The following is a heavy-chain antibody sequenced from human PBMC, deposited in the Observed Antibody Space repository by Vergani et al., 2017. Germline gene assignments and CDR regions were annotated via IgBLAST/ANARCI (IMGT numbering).Heavy chain of an antibody. CDR1: GGNFSSYT. CDR2: IIPILGIA. J-gene: IGHJ4*02. V-gene: IGHV1-69*02. D-gene: IGHD2-15*01. CDR3: ARSHLGYCSGGSGYWEYFDY. Sequence: QVQLVQSGAEVKKPGYSVKVSCKASGGNFSSYTISWVRQAPGQGLEWMGRIIPILGIANYAQKFQGRVTITADKSTSTAYMELSSLRSEDTAVYYCARSHLGYCSGGSGYWEYFDYWGQGTLVTVSS.